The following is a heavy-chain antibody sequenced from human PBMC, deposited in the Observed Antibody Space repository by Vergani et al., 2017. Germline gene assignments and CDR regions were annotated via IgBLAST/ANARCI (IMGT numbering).Heavy chain of an antibody. J-gene: IGHJ4*02. CDR2: INPSGGHT. V-gene: IGHV1-46*03. Sequence: QVQVVQSGAEVKKSGASVKVSCKTSGYTFSNYYMHWVRQAPGQGLEWMGIINPSGGHTNYAQKFQGRVTMTRDTSTSTVYMELSSLRSEDTAIYYCARGYYGILTGYRYWLQGTLVTVSA. D-gene: IGHD3-9*01. CDR1: GYTFSNYY. CDR3: ARGYYGILTGYRY.